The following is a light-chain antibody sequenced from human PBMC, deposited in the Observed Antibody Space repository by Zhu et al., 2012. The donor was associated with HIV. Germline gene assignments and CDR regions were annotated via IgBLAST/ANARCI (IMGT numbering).Light chain of an antibody. CDR1: QGISNH. Sequence: DIQMTQSPSTISASVGDRVTITCRASQGISNHLAWYHQKAGKAPKLLIYGASILQSGVPSRFSGSGSGTEFTLTISTLQPEDFATYFCQHLTLYPTFGGGSKVEIK. J-gene: IGKJ4*01. V-gene: IGKV1-9*01. CDR3: QHLTLYPT. CDR2: GAS.